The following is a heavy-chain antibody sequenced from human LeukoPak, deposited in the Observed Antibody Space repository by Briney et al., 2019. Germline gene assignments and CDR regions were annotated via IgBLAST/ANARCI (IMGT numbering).Heavy chain of an antibody. Sequence: SDTLSLTCTVSGDSISSGSDYCGWVRRPPGKVLEWIGSISYGGTTYYNLSLKSRVTLSVDTSKNQFSLKLSSVTAADTALYYCARHLRGGSIWFDYWGQGTLVTVSS. CDR1: GDSISSGSDY. D-gene: IGHD6-13*01. V-gene: IGHV4-39*01. J-gene: IGHJ4*02. CDR2: ISYGGTT. CDR3: ARHLRGGSIWFDY.